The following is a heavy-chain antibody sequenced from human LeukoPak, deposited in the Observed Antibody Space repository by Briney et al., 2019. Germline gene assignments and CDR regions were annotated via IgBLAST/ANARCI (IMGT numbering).Heavy chain of an antibody. D-gene: IGHD7-27*01. V-gene: IGHV1-8*01. CDR3: ARGPSNWGYDY. CDR1: GYTFTSYD. CDR2: MSPNSGDS. Sequence: ASVKVSCKASGYTFTSYDFNWVRQATGQRPEWMGWMSPNSGDSGYAQKFQDRVTMTRNTSISTAYMELSSLRSDDTAVYYCARGPSNWGYDYWGPGTLVTVSS. J-gene: IGHJ4*02.